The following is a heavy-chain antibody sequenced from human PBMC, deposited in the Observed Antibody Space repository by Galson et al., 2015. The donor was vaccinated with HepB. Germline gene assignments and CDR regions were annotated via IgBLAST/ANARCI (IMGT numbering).Heavy chain of an antibody. CDR1: GFSFSSNW. D-gene: IGHD2-15*01. Sequence: SLRLSCAASGFSFSSNWMSWVRQAPGKGLEWVANINQDGSEKYYVDSVKGRFTVSRDNAKNSLYLQVNSLRAEDTAVYYCARWGCSCDSFHIGFWGQGTLVTVSS. V-gene: IGHV3-7*03. CDR3: ARWGCSCDSFHIGF. J-gene: IGHJ4*02. CDR2: INQDGSEK.